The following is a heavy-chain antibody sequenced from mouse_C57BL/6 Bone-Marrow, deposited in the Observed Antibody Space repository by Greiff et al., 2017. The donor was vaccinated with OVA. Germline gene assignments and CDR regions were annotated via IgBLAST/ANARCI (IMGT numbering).Heavy chain of an antibody. Sequence: VQLQQPGAELVRPGTSVKLSCKASGYTFTSYWMHWVKQRPGQGLEWIGVIDPSDSYTNYNQKFKGKATLTVDTSSNTAYMQLSSLTSEDSAVYYSTRGGERIYFDDWGQGPTLTVSS. J-gene: IGHJ2*01. V-gene: IGHV1-59*01. CDR1: GYTFTSYW. CDR2: IDPSDSYT. CDR3: TRGGERIYFDD.